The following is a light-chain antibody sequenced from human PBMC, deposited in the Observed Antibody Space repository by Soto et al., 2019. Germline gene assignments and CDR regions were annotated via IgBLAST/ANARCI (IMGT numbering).Light chain of an antibody. CDR2: GDT. CDR3: TLYTSRSTYV. J-gene: IGLJ1*01. V-gene: IGLV1-40*01. Sequence: QSVLTQPPSVSGAPGQRVTISCIGSNSNIGTDYVVQWYQQFPGTAPKVLIYGDTHRPSGVPDRFSGSRSGTSASLAIAGLQAEDEADYYCTLYTSRSTYVFGTGTKVNVL. CDR1: NSNIGTDYV.